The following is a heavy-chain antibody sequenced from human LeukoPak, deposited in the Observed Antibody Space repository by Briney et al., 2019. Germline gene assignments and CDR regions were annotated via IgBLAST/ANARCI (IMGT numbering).Heavy chain of an antibody. Sequence: GGSLRLSCAASGFTFSNYAIHWVRQAPGKGLEWVAVISYDGSNKYYADSVKGRFTISRDNSKNTLYLQMNSLRTEDTAAYHCAKDVGGSGTRGPSDWGQGTLVTVSS. D-gene: IGHD3-10*01. V-gene: IGHV3-30*04. CDR3: AKDVGGSGTRGPSD. CDR1: GFTFSNYA. J-gene: IGHJ4*02. CDR2: ISYDGSNK.